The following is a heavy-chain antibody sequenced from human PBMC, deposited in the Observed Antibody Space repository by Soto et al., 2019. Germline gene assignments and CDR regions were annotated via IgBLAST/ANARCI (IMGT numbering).Heavy chain of an antibody. CDR3: ARRRPLDNVLAVSCYCDWDV. Sequence: GGSLRLSCVASGFTFRDYYMRWIRQAPGQGLEWVSYISSGGSSTFYTESVKGSFTISRDIAKNSLYLQRDYLKDEAEGVKNCARRRPLDNVLAVSCYCDWDVCGQVTRLAVSS. CDR1: GFTFRDYY. V-gene: IGHV3-11*01. D-gene: IGHD2-21*02. CDR2: ISSGGSST. J-gene: IGHJ6*02.